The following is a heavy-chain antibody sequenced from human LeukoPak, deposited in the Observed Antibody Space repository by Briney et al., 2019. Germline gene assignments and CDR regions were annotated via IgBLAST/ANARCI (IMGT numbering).Heavy chain of an antibody. CDR1: GFTFSSYW. V-gene: IGHV3-7*03. CDR2: IKQDGSEK. D-gene: IGHD5-18*01. Sequence: GGSLRLSCAASGFTFSSYWMSWVRQAPGKGLEWVANIKQDGSEKYYVDSVKGRFTISRDNAKNSLYLQMNSLRAEDTAVYYCARDWAGEDTAMPRVYYYYYYMDVWGKGTTVTVSS. J-gene: IGHJ6*03. CDR3: ARDWAGEDTAMPRVYYYYYYMDV.